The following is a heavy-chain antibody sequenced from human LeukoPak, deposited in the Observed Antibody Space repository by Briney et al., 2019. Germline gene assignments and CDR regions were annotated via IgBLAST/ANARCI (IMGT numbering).Heavy chain of an antibody. CDR1: GFTFSSYA. Sequence: GGSLRLSCAASGFTFSSYAMSWVRQAPGKGLEWVSAISGIGGSTYYAGSVKGRVTISRDNSKNTLYLQMNSLRAEDTAVYYCAKVGSHYDISTGYHYAGGMDVWGQGTTVTVSS. V-gene: IGHV3-23*01. CDR3: AKVGSHYDISTGYHYAGGMDV. J-gene: IGHJ6*02. CDR2: ISGIGGST. D-gene: IGHD3-9*01.